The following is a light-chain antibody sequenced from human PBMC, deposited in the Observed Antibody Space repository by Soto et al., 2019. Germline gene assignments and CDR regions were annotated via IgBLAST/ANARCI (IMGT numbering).Light chain of an antibody. J-gene: IGLJ1*01. CDR2: DVS. Sequence: QSALTQPRSVSGSPGQSVTISCTGTSSDVGGYNYVSWYQQHPGKAPKLMINDVSKRPSGVPDRFSGSKSGNTASLTISGLQAEDEADYYCCAYAGTYTFYVFGTGTKVTVL. CDR3: CAYAGTYTFYV. V-gene: IGLV2-11*01. CDR1: SSDVGGYNY.